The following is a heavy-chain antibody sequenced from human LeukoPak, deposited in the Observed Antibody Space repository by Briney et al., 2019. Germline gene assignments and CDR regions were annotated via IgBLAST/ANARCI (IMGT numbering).Heavy chain of an antibody. J-gene: IGHJ4*02. CDR1: GFTFSRYT. CDR3: ARDFDPLRYFDWAYYFDY. D-gene: IGHD3-9*01. CDR2: ISYDGSNK. Sequence: PGGSLRLSCAASGFTFSRYTIHWVRQAPGRGLEWVAVISYDGSNKDYADSVKGRFTISRDNSKNTLYLQMNSLRAEDTAVYYCARDFDPLRYFDWAYYFDYWGQGTLVTVSS. V-gene: IGHV3-30-3*01.